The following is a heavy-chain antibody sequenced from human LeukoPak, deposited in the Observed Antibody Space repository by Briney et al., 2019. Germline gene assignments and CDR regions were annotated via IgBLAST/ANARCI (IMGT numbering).Heavy chain of an antibody. D-gene: IGHD3-10*01. V-gene: IGHV3-48*03. Sequence: PGGSLRLSCAASGFTFSSYEMNWVRQAPGEGLEWVSYISSSGSTIYYADSVKGRFTISRDNAKNSLYLQMNSLRAEDTAVYYCMGAGRITMVRGVMNGMDVWGKGTTVTVSS. CDR3: MGAGRITMVRGVMNGMDV. CDR1: GFTFSSYE. CDR2: ISSSGSTI. J-gene: IGHJ6*04.